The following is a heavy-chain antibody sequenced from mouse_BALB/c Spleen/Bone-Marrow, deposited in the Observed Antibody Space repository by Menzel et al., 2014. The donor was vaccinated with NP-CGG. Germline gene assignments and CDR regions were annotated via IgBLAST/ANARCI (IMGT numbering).Heavy chain of an antibody. V-gene: IGHV5-12-2*01. CDR1: GFTFSSYT. Sequence: EVQLVESGGGLVQPGGSLKLSCAASGFTFSSYTMSWVRPTPERRLEWVAYISNGGGSTYYPDTVEGRFTISRDNAKNTLYLQMSSLKSEDTAMYYCARHGYYGSRAMDYWGQGTSVTVSS. D-gene: IGHD1-1*01. J-gene: IGHJ4*01. CDR2: ISNGGGST. CDR3: ARHGYYGSRAMDY.